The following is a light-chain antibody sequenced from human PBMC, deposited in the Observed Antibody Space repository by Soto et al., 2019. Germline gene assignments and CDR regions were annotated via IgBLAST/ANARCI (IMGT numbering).Light chain of an antibody. CDR2: EGS. J-gene: IGLJ2*01. CDR1: SSDVGSYNL. CDR3: CSYAGSSTYVV. V-gene: IGLV2-23*01. Sequence: QSALTQPASVSGSPGQSITISCTGTSSDVGSYNLVSWYQQHPGKARKLMIYEGSKRPSGVSNRFSGSKSGNTASLPISELQAEDEADYYCCSYAGSSTYVVFGGGTKLTV.